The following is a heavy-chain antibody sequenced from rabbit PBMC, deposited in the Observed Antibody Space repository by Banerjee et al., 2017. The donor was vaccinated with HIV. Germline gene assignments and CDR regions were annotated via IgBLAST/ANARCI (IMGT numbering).Heavy chain of an antibody. J-gene: IGHJ4*01. D-gene: IGHD4-2*01. Sequence: QQQLEEYGGDLVQPEGSLTLTCKASGLDFSSSYWICWVRQAPGKGLEWIGCIYAGSGSTDYASWVNGRFTISSDNAQNTLYLQLNSLTAADTATYFCARDAGYAGSNLWGQGTLVTVS. CDR2: IYAGSGST. V-gene: IGHV1S45*01. CDR3: ARDAGYAGSNL. CDR1: GLDFSSSYW.